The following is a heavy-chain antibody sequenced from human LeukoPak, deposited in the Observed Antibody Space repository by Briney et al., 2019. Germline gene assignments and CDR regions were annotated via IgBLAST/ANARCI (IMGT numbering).Heavy chain of an antibody. V-gene: IGHV3-30*01. J-gene: IGHJ6*03. Sequence: PGGSLRLSCEASGFTFSNYGLHWARQTRGRGRVWWAAILSGGDEKHYAHSVKGHSTISRDNYKSTLYLQMNSLRAEDTALYYCAREGHCDILTGYSPLEYYFYYMDVWGKGTTVTVSS. CDR3: AREGHCDILTGYSPLEYYFYYMDV. CDR2: ILSGGDEK. CDR1: GFTFSNYG. D-gene: IGHD3-9*01.